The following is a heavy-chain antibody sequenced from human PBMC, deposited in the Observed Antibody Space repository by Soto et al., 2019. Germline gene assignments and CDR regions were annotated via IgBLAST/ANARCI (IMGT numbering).Heavy chain of an antibody. V-gene: IGHV3-30-3*01. CDR3: AREWGAEALERPRTVPHYGMDV. CDR1: GFTFSSYA. CDR2: ISYDGSNK. J-gene: IGHJ6*02. D-gene: IGHD1-26*01. Sequence: QVQLVESGGGVVQPGRSLRLSCAASGFTFSSYAMHWVRQAPGKGLEWVAVISYDGSNKYYADSVKGRFTISRDNSKNTLYLQMNSLRAEDTAVYFCAREWGAEALERPRTVPHYGMDVWGQGTTVTVSS.